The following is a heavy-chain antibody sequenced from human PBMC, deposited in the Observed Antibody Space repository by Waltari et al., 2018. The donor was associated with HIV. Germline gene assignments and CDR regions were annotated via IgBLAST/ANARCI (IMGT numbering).Heavy chain of an antibody. J-gene: IGHJ4*02. CDR3: AKGRMTTDY. CDR2: IRSKAYGGTT. V-gene: IGHV3-49*03. CDR1: GFTFGDYA. D-gene: IGHD4-17*01. Sequence: EVQLVESGGGLVQPGRSLRVSCTASGFTFGDYAMSWLRQAPGKGLEWVGCIRSKAYGGTTEYAASVKGRFTISRDDSKSIAYLQMDSLQTEDTAVYYCAKGRMTTDYWGQGTLVTVSS.